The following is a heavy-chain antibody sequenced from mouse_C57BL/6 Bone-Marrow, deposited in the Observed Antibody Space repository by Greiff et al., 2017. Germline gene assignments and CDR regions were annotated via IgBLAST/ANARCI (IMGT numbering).Heavy chain of an antibody. J-gene: IGHJ2*01. CDR3: ARGGGLRLDY. V-gene: IGHV3-6*01. Sequence: EVQLQESGPGLVKPSQSLSLTCSVTGYSITSGYYWNWIRQFPGNKLEWMGYISYDGSNNYNPSLKNRISITRDTSKNQFFLKLNSVTTEDTATYYCARGGGLRLDYWGQGTTLTVSS. CDR2: ISYDGSN. CDR1: GYSITSGYY. D-gene: IGHD2-2*01.